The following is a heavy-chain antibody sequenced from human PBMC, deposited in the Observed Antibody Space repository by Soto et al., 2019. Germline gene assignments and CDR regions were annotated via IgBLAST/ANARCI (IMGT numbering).Heavy chain of an antibody. CDR2: ISAYNGNT. Sequence: ASVKVSCKASVYTFTNYGVSWVRQAPGQGLEWMGWISAYNGNTKSAQKLQGRVTMTTNTSTSTAYMELRSLRSDDTAVYYCARDKADIVTTIIGTWGQGTLVTVSS. J-gene: IGHJ5*02. CDR3: ARDKADIVTTIIGT. D-gene: IGHD5-12*01. V-gene: IGHV1-18*01. CDR1: VYTFTNYG.